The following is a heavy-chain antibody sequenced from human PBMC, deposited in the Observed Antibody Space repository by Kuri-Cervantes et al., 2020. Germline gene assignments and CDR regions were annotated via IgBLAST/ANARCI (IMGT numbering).Heavy chain of an antibody. J-gene: IGHJ5*02. CDR3: ARGGRVLGYCSGESCYRSWFDP. CDR1: GYTFTSYC. D-gene: IGHD2-15*01. Sequence: ASVKVSCKASGYTFTSYCMHWVRQAPGQGLEWMGGIIPILGTANYAQKFLGRVTIITDKSTSAVHMELSSLRSEDTALYFCARGGRVLGYCSGESCYRSWFDPWGPGTQVTVSS. CDR2: IIPILGTA. V-gene: IGHV1-46*01.